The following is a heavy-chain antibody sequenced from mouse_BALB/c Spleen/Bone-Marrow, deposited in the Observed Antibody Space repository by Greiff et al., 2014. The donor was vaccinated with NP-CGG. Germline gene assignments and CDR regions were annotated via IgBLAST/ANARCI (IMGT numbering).Heavy chain of an antibody. V-gene: IGHV1-5*01. Sequence: VQLQQPGTVLARPGASVKMSCKASGYSFTSYWMHWVKQRPGQGLEWIGAIYPGNSDISYNQKFKGKAKLTAVTSASTAYMKLSSLTNEDATVYYCTIYRFDEYAMDYWGQGTSVTVSS. CDR2: IYPGNSDI. CDR1: GYSFTSYW. CDR3: TIYRFDEYAMDY. J-gene: IGHJ4*01. D-gene: IGHD2-14*01.